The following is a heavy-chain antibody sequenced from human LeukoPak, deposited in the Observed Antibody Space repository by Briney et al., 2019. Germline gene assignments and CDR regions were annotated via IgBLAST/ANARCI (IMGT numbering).Heavy chain of an antibody. D-gene: IGHD5/OR15-5a*01. V-gene: IGHV1-8*01. J-gene: IGHJ6*02. Sequence: GSVKVSCKASGYTFTSYDINWVRQPTGQGLEWMGWMNPNSGNTGYAQKFQGRVTMTRNTSISTAYMELSSLRSEDTAVYYCAGSRGHYYGMDVWGQGTTVTVSS. CDR3: AGSRGHYYGMDV. CDR2: MNPNSGNT. CDR1: GYTFTSYD.